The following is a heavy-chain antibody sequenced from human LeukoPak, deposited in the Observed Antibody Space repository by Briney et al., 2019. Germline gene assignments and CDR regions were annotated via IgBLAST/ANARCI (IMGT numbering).Heavy chain of an antibody. D-gene: IGHD5-18*01. V-gene: IGHV4-59*01. CDR3: ARGNLYSYGLGLGY. Sequence: SETLSLTCTVSGGSISSYYWSWIRQPPGKGVEWIGYIYYSGSTNYNPSLKSRVTISVDTSKNQFSLKLSSVTAADTAVYYCARGNLYSYGLGLGYWGQGTLVTVSS. CDR2: IYYSGST. CDR1: GGSISSYY. J-gene: IGHJ4*02.